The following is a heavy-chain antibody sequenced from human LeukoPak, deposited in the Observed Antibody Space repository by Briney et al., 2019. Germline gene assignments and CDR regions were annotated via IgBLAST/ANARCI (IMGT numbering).Heavy chain of an antibody. V-gene: IGHV3-64*01. CDR3: ARAYYYDSSGYLGY. J-gene: IGHJ4*02. D-gene: IGHD3-22*01. CDR2: ISSNGGST. CDR1: GFTFSSYA. Sequence: GGSLRLSCAASGFTFSSYAMHWVRQAPGKGLEYVSAISSNGGSTYYANSVKGRFTISRDNSKNTLYLQMGSLRAEDMAVYYCARAYYYDSSGYLGYWGQGTVVTVSS.